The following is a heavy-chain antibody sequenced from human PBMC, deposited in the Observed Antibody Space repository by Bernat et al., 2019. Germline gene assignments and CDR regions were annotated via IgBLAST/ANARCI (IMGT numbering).Heavy chain of an antibody. D-gene: IGHD6-13*01. CDR3: AKKGYTNTPNKVDN. CDR2: ISGSGGNT. Sequence: EVQLVESGGGLVQPGGSLRLSCAASGFTVSSNYAMSWVRQAPGKGLEWVSTISGSGGNTYYADSVKGRFTISRDNSKNTQFLQMNSLRAEDTAVYYCAKKGYTNTPNKVDNWGQGTLVTVSS. J-gene: IGHJ4*02. CDR1: GFTVSSNYA. V-gene: IGHV3-23*04.